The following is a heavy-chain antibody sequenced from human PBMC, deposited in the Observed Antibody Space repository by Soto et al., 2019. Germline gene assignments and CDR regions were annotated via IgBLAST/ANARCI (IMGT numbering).Heavy chain of an antibody. D-gene: IGHD2-15*01. CDR2: FDPEDGET. J-gene: IGHJ6*03. V-gene: IGHV1-24*01. CDR3: ATKVAQNYYDYMDV. CDR1: GYTLTELS. Sequence: ASVKVSCKVSGYTLTELSMHWVRQAPGKGLEWMGGFDPEDGETIYAQKFQGRVTMTEDTSTDTAYMELSSLRSEDTAVYYCATKVAQNYYDYMDVWGKGTTVTVSS.